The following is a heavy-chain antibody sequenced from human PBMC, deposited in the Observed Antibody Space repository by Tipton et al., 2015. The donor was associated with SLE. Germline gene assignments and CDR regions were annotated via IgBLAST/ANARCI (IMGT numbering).Heavy chain of an antibody. D-gene: IGHD3-3*01. CDR3: ARAGVTIFGVVEAGYYYMDV. Sequence: LRLSCAVYGGSFSGYYWSWIRQPPGKGLEWIGEINHSGSTNYNPSLKSRVTISVDTSKNQFSLKLSSVTAADTAVYYCARAGVTIFGVVEAGYYYMDVWGKGTTVTVSS. J-gene: IGHJ6*03. CDR1: GGSFSGYY. CDR2: INHSGST. V-gene: IGHV4-34*01.